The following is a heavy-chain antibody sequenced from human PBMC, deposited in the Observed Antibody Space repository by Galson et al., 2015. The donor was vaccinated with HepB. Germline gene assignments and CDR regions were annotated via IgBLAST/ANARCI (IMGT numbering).Heavy chain of an antibody. J-gene: IGHJ6*02. D-gene: IGHD1-26*01. CDR1: GFTFRKYW. CDR2: IKQDGSEK. Sequence: SLRLSCAASGFTFRKYWMNWVRQAPRKGLEWVAIIKQDGSEKFYVDSVKGRFTISRDNAKNSVYLQMNSLRPEDTAVYYCARVDDKGDSRVYHFYGMDVWGQGTTVAVSS. V-gene: IGHV3-7*03. CDR3: ARVDDKGDSRVYHFYGMDV.